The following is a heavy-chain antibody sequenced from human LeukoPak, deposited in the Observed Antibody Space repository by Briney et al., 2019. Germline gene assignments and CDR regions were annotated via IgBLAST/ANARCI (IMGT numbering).Heavy chain of an antibody. CDR2: IYYSGST. Sequence: PSETLSLTCTVSGGSISSYYWSWIRQPPGKGLEWIGYIYYSGSTNYNPSLKSRVTISVDTSKNQFSLKLSSVTAADTAVYYCARSRGLYNWFDPWGQRTLVTVSS. J-gene: IGHJ5*02. CDR1: GGSISSYY. D-gene: IGHD4/OR15-4a*01. V-gene: IGHV4-59*01. CDR3: ARSRGLYNWFDP.